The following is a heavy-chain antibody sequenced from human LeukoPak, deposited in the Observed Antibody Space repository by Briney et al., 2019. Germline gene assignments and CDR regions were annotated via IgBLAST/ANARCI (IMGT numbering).Heavy chain of an antibody. J-gene: IGHJ4*02. D-gene: IGHD4-23*01. Sequence: SETLSLTCAVSGGSISSSSYYWGLIRQPPGKGLEWIGSIYYSGRTYYNPSLKSRVTISVDTSKNQFSLRLSSVTAADTAVYYCARTTVVTPFDYWGQGTLVTVSS. CDR3: ARTTVVTPFDY. CDR2: IYYSGRT. V-gene: IGHV4-39*07. CDR1: GGSISSSSYY.